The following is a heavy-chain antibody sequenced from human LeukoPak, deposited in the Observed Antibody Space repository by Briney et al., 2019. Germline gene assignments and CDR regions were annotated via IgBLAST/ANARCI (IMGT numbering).Heavy chain of an antibody. CDR1: GGTFSSYA. CDR3: ATVETYYDILTGYSY. D-gene: IGHD3-9*01. V-gene: IGHV1-69*13. J-gene: IGHJ4*02. CDR2: IIPIFGTA. Sequence: AAVKVSCKASGGTFSSYAISWVRQAPGQGLEWMGGIIPIFGTANYAQKFQGRVTITADESTSTAYMELSSLRSEDTAVYYCATVETYYDILTGYSYWGQGTLATVSS.